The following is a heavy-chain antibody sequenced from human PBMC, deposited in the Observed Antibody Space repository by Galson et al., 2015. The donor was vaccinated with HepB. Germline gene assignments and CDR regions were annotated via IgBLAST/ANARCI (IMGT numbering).Heavy chain of an antibody. CDR3: ARGIAAVGKGPRLGYYYYMDV. Sequence: SVKVSCKASGYTFTNYGITWVRQAPGQGLEWMGWISAYNGNTNYAQKFQGRVTMTTDTSTSTANMQLRSLRSDDTAVYYCARGIAAVGKGPRLGYYYYMDVWGTGTTVTVSS. D-gene: IGHD6-13*01. V-gene: IGHV1-18*01. J-gene: IGHJ6*03. CDR2: ISAYNGNT. CDR1: GYTFTNYG.